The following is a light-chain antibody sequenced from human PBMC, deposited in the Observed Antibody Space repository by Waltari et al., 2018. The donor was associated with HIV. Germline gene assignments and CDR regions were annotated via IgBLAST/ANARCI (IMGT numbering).Light chain of an antibody. Sequence: NFMLTQPHSVSESPGKTVNISCTRTSGSIASTYLQWSQQRPGSSPTTVIYEDNQRPSGVPDRFSGSIDSSSNSASLTISGLKTEDEADYYCQSYDSSNQGVFGGGTKLTVL. J-gene: IGLJ3*02. CDR2: EDN. V-gene: IGLV6-57*01. CDR1: SGSIASTY. CDR3: QSYDSSNQGV.